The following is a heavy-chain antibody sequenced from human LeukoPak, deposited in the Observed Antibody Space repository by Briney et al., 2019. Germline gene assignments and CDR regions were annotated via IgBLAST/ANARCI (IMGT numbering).Heavy chain of an antibody. J-gene: IGHJ4*01. CDR2: ISASGGNT. V-gene: IGHV3-23*01. D-gene: IGHD3-22*01. CDR1: GFIFSSFA. CDR3: AKDFYESSGYSFGY. Sequence: PGGSLRLSCTASGFIFSSFAMNWVRQAPGKGLEWVSGISASGGNTNYADSVKGRFTISRDNSQNTLYLQMDSLRAEDTAIYYCAKDFYESSGYSFGYWGHGTLVAVSS.